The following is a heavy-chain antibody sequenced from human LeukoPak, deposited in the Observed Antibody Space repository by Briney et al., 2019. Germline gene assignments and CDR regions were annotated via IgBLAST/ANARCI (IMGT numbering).Heavy chain of an antibody. Sequence: GGSLRLSCAASGFTFSSYSMNWDRQAPGKGLEWVSSISSSSSYIYYADSVKGRFTISRDNAKNSLYLQMNSLRAEDTAVYYCAKDIWSGSYYGPSFDYWGQGTLVTVSS. D-gene: IGHD1-26*01. V-gene: IGHV3-21*04. CDR2: ISSSSSYI. J-gene: IGHJ4*02. CDR3: AKDIWSGSYYGPSFDY. CDR1: GFTFSSYS.